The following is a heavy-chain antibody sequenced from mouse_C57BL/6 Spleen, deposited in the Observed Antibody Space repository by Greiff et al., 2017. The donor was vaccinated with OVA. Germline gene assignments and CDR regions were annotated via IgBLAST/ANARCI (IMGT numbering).Heavy chain of an antibody. CDR3: ARRDRWLRAY. CDR1: GFTFSSYT. Sequence: EVHLVESGGGLVKPGGSLKLSCAASGFTFSSYTMSWVRQTPEKRLEWVATISGGGGNTYYPDSVKGRFTISRDNAKNPLYLQMSSLRSEDTALYYCARRDRWLRAYWGQGTLVTVSA. V-gene: IGHV5-9*01. D-gene: IGHD2-3*01. J-gene: IGHJ3*01. CDR2: ISGGGGNT.